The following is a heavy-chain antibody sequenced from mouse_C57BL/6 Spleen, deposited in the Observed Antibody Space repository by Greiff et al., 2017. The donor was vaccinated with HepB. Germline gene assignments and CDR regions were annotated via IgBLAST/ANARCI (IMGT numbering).Heavy chain of an antibody. Sequence: VKLQESGPGLVQPSQSLSITCTVSGFSLTSYGVHWVRQSPGKGLEWLGVIWSGGSTDYNAAFISRLSISKDNSKSQVFFKMNSLQADDTAIYYCARTAYYSNYEGGAMDYWGQGTSVTVSS. V-gene: IGHV2-2*01. J-gene: IGHJ4*01. CDR1: GFSLTSYG. CDR3: ARTAYYSNYEGGAMDY. CDR2: IWSGGST. D-gene: IGHD2-5*01.